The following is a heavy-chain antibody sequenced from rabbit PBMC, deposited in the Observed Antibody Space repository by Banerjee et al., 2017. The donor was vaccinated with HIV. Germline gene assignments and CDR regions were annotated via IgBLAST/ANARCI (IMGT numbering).Heavy chain of an antibody. J-gene: IGHJ4*01. CDR2: IYAGSGNT. CDR3: ARGGLRYYAGGWGWDSFSL. D-gene: IGHD4-1*01. V-gene: IGHV1S40*01. Sequence: QSLEESGGGLVKPGGTLTLTCKASGFDFSSYYYMCWVRQAPGKGLEWIGCIYAGSGNTYYASWAKGRFTISETSSTTVTLQMTSLTAADTATYFCARGGLRYYAGGWGWDSFSLWGPGTLVTVS. CDR1: GFDFSSYYY.